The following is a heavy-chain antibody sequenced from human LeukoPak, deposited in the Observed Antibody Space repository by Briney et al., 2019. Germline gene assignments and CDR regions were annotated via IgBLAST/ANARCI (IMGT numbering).Heavy chain of an antibody. Sequence: SETLSLTCAVYGGSFSGYYWSWIRQPPGKGLEWIGEINHSGSTNYNPSLKSRVTISVDTSKNQFSLKLSSVTAADTAVYYCARGGPTYYFDYWGQGTLVTVSS. CDR2: INHSGST. CDR3: ARGGPTYYFDY. CDR1: GGSFSGYY. V-gene: IGHV4-34*01. J-gene: IGHJ4*02.